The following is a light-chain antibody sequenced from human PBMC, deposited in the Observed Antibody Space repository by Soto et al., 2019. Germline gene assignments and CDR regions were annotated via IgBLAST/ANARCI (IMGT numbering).Light chain of an antibody. CDR2: AAS. J-gene: IGKJ1*01. CDR3: QQSYSIPQT. Sequence: DIQVPQSPSSLPPSPPPRLPITGRASQGIRNDLGWYQQKPGKAPKRLIYAASSLQSGVPSRFSGSESGTDSTLSISSLQPEDFAAYYCQQSYSIPQTFGPGTKVDIK. CDR1: QGIRND. V-gene: IGKV1-39*01.